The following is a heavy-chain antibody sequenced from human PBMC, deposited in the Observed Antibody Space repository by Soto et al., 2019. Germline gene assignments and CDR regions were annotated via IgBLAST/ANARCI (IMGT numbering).Heavy chain of an antibody. CDR1: GYAFPVYY. CDR2: INPNSGDT. J-gene: IGHJ5*02. V-gene: IGHV1-2*04. Sequence: QVQLVPSGAEVKKPGASVKVSCKASGYAFPVYYMHWVRQAPGRGREWIGWINPNSGDTNYAQQLQGWVTMTTDTYISGACMELSRLRPDDTAVYYCVAAAVMDGWFDPWGQGTLVTVSS. CDR3: VAAAVMDGWFDP. D-gene: IGHD6-13*01.